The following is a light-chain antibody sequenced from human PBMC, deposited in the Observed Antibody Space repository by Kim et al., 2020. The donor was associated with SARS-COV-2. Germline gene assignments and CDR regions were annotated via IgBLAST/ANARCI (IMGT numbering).Light chain of an antibody. J-gene: IGLJ1*01. CDR1: SNDVDRYNY. CDR3: SSYTSSSTLV. CDR2: DVS. V-gene: IGLV2-14*03. Sequence: GQSIALSCTGTSNDVDRYNYVSWYQQHPGKAPKLIIFDVSNRPSGASDHFSGSKSGNTASLTISGLQAEDDADYYCSSYTSSSTLVFGTGTKVTVL.